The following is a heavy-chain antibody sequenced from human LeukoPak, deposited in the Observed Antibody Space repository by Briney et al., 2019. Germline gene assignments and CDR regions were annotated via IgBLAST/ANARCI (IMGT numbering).Heavy chain of an antibody. J-gene: IGHJ4*02. D-gene: IGHD3-10*01. V-gene: IGHV3-15*01. CDR1: GFTFSNAW. CDR3: TTEGWFGELDFDY. Sequence: GGSLRLSCAASGFTFSNAWMSWVRQAPGKGLEWVVRFKSKTDGGTTDYAAPVKGRFTISRDDSKNTLYLQMNSLKTEDTAVYHCTTEGWFGELDFDYWRQGTLVTVSS. CDR2: FKSKTDGGTT.